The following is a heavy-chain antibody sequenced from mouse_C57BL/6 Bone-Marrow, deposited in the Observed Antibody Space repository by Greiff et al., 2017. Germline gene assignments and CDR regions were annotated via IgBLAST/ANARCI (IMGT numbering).Heavy chain of an antibody. CDR3: ARDYGSSYYFDY. D-gene: IGHD1-1*01. J-gene: IGHJ2*01. CDR2: IDPSDSYT. CDR1: GYTFTSYW. V-gene: IGHV1-59*01. Sequence: QVQLQHPGAELVRPGTSVKLSCKASGYTFTSYWMHWVKQRPGQGLEWIGVIDPSDSYTNYNQKFKGKATLTVDTSSSTAYMQLSSLTSEDSAVYYCARDYGSSYYFDYWGQGTTLTVSS.